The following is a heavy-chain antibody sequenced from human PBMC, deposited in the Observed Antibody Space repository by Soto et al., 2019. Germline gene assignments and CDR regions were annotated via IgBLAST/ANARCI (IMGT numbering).Heavy chain of an antibody. D-gene: IGHD3-10*01. CDR2: IYHIGST. Sequence: PSETLSLTCAVSGGSVSSTNWWSWVRQSPGKGLEWIGDIYHIGSTNYNPSLKGRVTISVDTSNNQFSLKLSSVTAADTAVYYCARSLRITMVRGVIITTPTGYWGQGTLVTVSS. CDR3: ARSLRITMVRGVIITTPTGY. V-gene: IGHV4-4*02. J-gene: IGHJ4*02. CDR1: GGSVSSTNW.